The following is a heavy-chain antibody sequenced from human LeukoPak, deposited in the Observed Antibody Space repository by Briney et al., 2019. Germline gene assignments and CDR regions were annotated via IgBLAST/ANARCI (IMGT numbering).Heavy chain of an antibody. D-gene: IGHD1-26*01. Sequence: ASVKVSCKASGYTFTSYDINWVRQATGQGLEWMGWMNPNSGSTGYAQKFQGRVTITRNTSISTAYMELSSLRSEDTAVYYCARVNIVGATTAFDIWGQGTMVTVSS. CDR2: MNPNSGST. V-gene: IGHV1-8*03. J-gene: IGHJ3*02. CDR1: GYTFTSYD. CDR3: ARVNIVGATTAFDI.